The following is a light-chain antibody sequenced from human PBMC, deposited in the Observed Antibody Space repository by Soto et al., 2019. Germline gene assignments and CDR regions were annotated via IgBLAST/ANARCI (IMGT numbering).Light chain of an antibody. Sequence: EIVMTQSPATLSVSQGERATLSCRASQSVRSNLAWYQQKPGQSPRLLIYGASTRATGIPARFSGSGSGTQFTLNISSLQSEDFAVYYCQQYNTWPPPWTFGQVTKVDIK. V-gene: IGKV3-15*01. CDR1: QSVRSN. J-gene: IGKJ1*01. CDR2: GAS. CDR3: QQYNTWPPPWT.